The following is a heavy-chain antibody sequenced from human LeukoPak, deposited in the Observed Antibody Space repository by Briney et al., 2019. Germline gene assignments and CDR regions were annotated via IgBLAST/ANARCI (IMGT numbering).Heavy chain of an antibody. Sequence: GGSLRLSCAASGFTFSNAWMSWVRQAPGKGLEWVGRIKSKTDGGTTDYAAPVKGRFTISRDDSKNTLYLQMNSLKTEDTAVYYCTTYLFDSSGYVLSDYWGQGTLVTASS. D-gene: IGHD3-22*01. V-gene: IGHV3-15*01. CDR1: GFTFSNAW. J-gene: IGHJ4*02. CDR3: TTYLFDSSGYVLSDY. CDR2: IKSKTDGGTT.